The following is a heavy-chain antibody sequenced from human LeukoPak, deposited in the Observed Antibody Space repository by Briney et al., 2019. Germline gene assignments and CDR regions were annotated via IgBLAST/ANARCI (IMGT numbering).Heavy chain of an antibody. D-gene: IGHD3-10*01. J-gene: IGHJ6*03. V-gene: IGHV1-2*02. CDR2: ISPNSGGT. CDR3: ARGLREFGYYYYHMDV. Sequence: ASVKVSCKASGYTFTGYYMHWVRQAPGQGLEWMGWISPNSGGTNYAQKFQGRVTMTRDTSISTAYMELSRLRSDDTAVYYCARGLREFGYYYYHMDVWGKGTTVTVSS. CDR1: GYTFTGYY.